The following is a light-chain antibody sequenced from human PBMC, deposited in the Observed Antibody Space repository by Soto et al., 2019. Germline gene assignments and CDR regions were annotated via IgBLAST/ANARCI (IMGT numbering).Light chain of an antibody. J-gene: IGKJ1*01. CDR3: QHYNSYSEA. Sequence: DIQMTQSPSTLSVSVGDRVTITCRASQTISSWLAWYQQKRGKAPKLLIYKASTLKSGVPSRFSGSGSGTEFTLTISSLQPDDFATYYCQHYNSYSEAFGQGTKVELK. CDR1: QTISSW. V-gene: IGKV1-5*03. CDR2: KAS.